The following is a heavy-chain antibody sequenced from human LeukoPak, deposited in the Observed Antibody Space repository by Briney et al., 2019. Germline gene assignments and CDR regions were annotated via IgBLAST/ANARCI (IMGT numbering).Heavy chain of an antibody. V-gene: IGHV3-21*01. CDR2: ISSSSSYI. J-gene: IGHJ4*02. CDR1: GFAFSSYS. Sequence: PGGSLRLSCAASGFAFSSYSMNWVRQAPGKGLEWVSSISSSSSYIYYADSVKGRFTISRDNAKNSLYLQMNSLRAEDTAVYYCARGGGIWYSSGWYEGMFDYWGQGTLVTVSS. CDR3: ARGGGIWYSSGWYEGMFDY. D-gene: IGHD6-19*01.